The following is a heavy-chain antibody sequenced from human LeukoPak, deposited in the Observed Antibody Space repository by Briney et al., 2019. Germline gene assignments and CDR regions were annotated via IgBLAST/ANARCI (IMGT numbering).Heavy chain of an antibody. D-gene: IGHD2-2*01. J-gene: IGHJ6*03. V-gene: IGHV1-69*13. CDR2: IIPIFGAA. CDR3: ARERAAAQLIYYYYMDV. CDR1: GGTFSSYA. Sequence: ASVKVSCKASGGTFSSYAITWVRQAPGQGLEWMGGIIPIFGAANYAQRFQGRVTITADESTNTAYMELSSLRSEDTAVYYCARERAAAQLIYYYYMDVWGKGTTVTVSS.